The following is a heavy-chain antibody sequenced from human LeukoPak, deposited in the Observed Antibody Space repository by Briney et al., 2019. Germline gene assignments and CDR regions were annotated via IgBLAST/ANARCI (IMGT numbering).Heavy chain of an antibody. CDR3: AGHHPRNTVDF. Sequence: NPSETLSLTCAVYGESFSGYYWSWIRQPPGKGLEWIAYISDIGSINYNPSLKSRVTISLDTSKNQFSLKLSSVTAADTAVYYCAGHHPRNTVDFWGQGTLVTVSS. D-gene: IGHD2/OR15-2a*01. J-gene: IGHJ4*02. CDR1: GESFSGYY. CDR2: ISDIGSI. V-gene: IGHV4-59*08.